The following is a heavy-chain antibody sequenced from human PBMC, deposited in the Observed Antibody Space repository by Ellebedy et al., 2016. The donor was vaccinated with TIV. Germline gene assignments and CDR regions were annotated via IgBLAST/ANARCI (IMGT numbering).Heavy chain of an antibody. CDR3: AREKNRGGVLCGMDV. J-gene: IGHJ6*02. D-gene: IGHD3-10*01. CDR2: ISGSGGST. Sequence: GESLKISCAASGFTFSSYAMSWVRQAPGKGLEWVSAISGSGGSTYYADSVKGRFTISRDNSKNTLYLQMNSLRAEDTAVYYCAREKNRGGVLCGMDVWGQGTTVTVSS. CDR1: GFTFSSYA. V-gene: IGHV3-23*01.